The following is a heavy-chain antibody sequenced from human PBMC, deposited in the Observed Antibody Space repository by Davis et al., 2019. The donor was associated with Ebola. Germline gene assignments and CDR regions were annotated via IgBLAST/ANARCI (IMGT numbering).Heavy chain of an antibody. CDR1: GFTFSSYS. D-gene: IGHD2-2*01. V-gene: IGHV3-21*01. CDR3: AREHGIVVVPAAWDAFDI. J-gene: IGHJ3*02. CDR2: ISSSSSYI. Sequence: GESLKISCAASGFTFSSYSMNWVRQAPGKGLEWVSSISSSSSYIYYADSVKGRFTISRDNAKNSLYLQMNSLRAEDTAVYYCAREHGIVVVPAAWDAFDIWGQGTMVTVSS.